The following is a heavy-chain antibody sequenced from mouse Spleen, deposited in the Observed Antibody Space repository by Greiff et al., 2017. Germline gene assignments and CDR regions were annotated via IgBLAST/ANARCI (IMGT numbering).Heavy chain of an antibody. CDR1: GFTFSSYG. J-gene: IGHJ2*01. V-gene: IGHV5-6*01. Sequence: EVKLVESGGDLVKPGGSLKLSCAASGFTFSSYGMSWVRQTPDKRLEWVATISSGGSYTYYPDSVKGRFTISRDNAKNTLYLQMSSLKSEDTAMYYCARLTPFDYWGQGTTLTVSS. CDR2: ISSGGSYT. CDR3: ARLTPFDY. D-gene: IGHD1-3*01.